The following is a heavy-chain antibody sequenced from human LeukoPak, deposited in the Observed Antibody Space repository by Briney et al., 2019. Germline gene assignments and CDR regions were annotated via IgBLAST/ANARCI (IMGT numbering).Heavy chain of an antibody. D-gene: IGHD6-19*01. CDR3: AKDNEQWLGLDY. CDR1: GFTFDDYA. J-gene: IGHJ4*02. Sequence: PGGSLRLSCAASGFTFDDYAMHWVRQAPGKGLEWVSGISWNSGSIGYADSVKGRFTISRDNAKNSLYLQMSSLRAEDTALYYCAKDNEQWLGLDYWGQGTLVTVSS. V-gene: IGHV3-9*01. CDR2: ISWNSGSI.